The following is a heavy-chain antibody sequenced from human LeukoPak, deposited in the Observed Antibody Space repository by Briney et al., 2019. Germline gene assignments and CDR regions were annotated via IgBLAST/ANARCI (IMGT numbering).Heavy chain of an antibody. J-gene: IGHJ4*02. CDR2: INQDGSKE. D-gene: IGHD5-12*01. CDR1: GFTFSNYW. Sequence: GGSLRLSCAASGFTFSNYWITWVRQAPGKGLEWVAHINQDGSKEYYMDSVKARFTISRDNAKNSLSLQMNSLRAEDTAVYYCVRDGGVSGYDLLDYWGQGTLVTVSS. V-gene: IGHV3-7*01. CDR3: VRDGGVSGYDLLDY.